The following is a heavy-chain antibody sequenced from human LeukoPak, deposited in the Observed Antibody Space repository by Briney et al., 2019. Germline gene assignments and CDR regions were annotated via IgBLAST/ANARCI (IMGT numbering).Heavy chain of an antibody. Sequence: ASETLSLTCTVSGDSLNNYYWGWLRQPPGKGLEWIGYMYSIGTTNYNPSLRRRVSISVDTAKNQFSLNLNSVTAADTAVYYCARDVLAYCGADCYSGYFDYWGQGTLVTVSS. V-gene: IGHV4-59*01. CDR1: GDSLNNYY. CDR3: ARDVLAYCGADCYSGYFDY. CDR2: MYSIGTT. J-gene: IGHJ4*02. D-gene: IGHD2-21*02.